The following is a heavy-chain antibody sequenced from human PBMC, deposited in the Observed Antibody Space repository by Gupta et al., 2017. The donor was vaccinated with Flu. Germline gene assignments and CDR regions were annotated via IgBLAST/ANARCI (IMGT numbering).Heavy chain of an antibody. CDR1: SDW. J-gene: IGHJ4*02. Sequence: SDWMSWGRQAPGKGLEWVANIKQDGSEKYYVDSGKGRFTISRDNAKNSLYLQMNSLRAEDTAVHYCARIYYDFWSPYYVDFWGQGTLVTVSS. CDR3: ARIYYDFWSPYYVDF. V-gene: IGHV3-7*01. D-gene: IGHD3-3*01. CDR2: IKQDGSEK.